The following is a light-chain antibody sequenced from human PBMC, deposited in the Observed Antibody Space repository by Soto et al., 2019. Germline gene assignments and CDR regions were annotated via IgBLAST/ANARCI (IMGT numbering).Light chain of an antibody. CDR1: QSIGSW. J-gene: IGKJ2*01. CDR3: QHYHDFQYT. CDR2: KAT. Sequence: DIQMTQSPSTLSASVGDGVTITCRASQSIGSWLAWYQQKPGKAPKLLIYKATNLQSGVPSRFSGSGSGTAFSLTISSLQPVDSATYFCQHYHDFQYTFGPGTKLEI. V-gene: IGKV1-5*03.